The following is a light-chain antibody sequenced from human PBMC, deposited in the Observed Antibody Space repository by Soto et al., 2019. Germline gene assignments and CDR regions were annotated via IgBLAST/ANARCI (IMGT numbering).Light chain of an antibody. CDR2: DAS. J-gene: IGKJ5*01. V-gene: IGKV3-11*01. Sequence: EIVLTQSPATLSLSPGERATLSCRASQSFSSYLAWYQQKPGQAPRLLIYDASKRATGIPARFSGRGSGTDFTPTISLLEPEDVAVYSCQQRSNWPPVITFGQGTRLEIK. CDR3: QQRSNWPPVIT. CDR1: QSFSSY.